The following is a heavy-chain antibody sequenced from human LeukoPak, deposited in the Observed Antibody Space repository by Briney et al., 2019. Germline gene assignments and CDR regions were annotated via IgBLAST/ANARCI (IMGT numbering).Heavy chain of an antibody. V-gene: IGHV3-7*01. J-gene: IGHJ4*02. Sequence: TGGSLRLSCAAXXXTFSSYWMSWVRQAPGKGLEWVANIKQDGSEKYYVDSVKGRFTISRDNAKNSLYLQMNSLRAEDTAVYYCARIGLGYYYFDYWGQGTLVTVSS. CDR1: XXTFSSYW. D-gene: IGHD1-26*01. CDR3: ARIGLGYYYFDY. CDR2: IKQDGSEK.